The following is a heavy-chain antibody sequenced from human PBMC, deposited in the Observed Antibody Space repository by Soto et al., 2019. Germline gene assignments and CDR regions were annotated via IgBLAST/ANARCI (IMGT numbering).Heavy chain of an antibody. V-gene: IGHV1-18*01. Sequence: QVQLVQSGGEVKKPGASVKVACKASGYSFDDYGISWVRQVPGQGLEWMGWISAYNGNTNFAQRFQGRVTLTTDTSTSTAYMEVRSLRSDDTAVYFCGRTESAFYSNNMRGMDVWGQGTTVTVSS. J-gene: IGHJ6*02. CDR1: GYSFDDYG. D-gene: IGHD4-4*01. CDR2: ISAYNGNT. CDR3: GRTESAFYSNNMRGMDV.